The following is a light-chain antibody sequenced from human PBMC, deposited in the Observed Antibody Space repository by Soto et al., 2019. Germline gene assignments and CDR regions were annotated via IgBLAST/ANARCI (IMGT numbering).Light chain of an antibody. CDR1: RASSTW. CDR2: SAS. Sequence: IQMTQSPSSVSASVGDRVTITCQARRASSTWVAWYQQKPGKAPKLLIYSASALKRGVPSRFSGSGSGTDFALTVSSLQPEDLATYYCQQADTFPWTFGQGTKVEIK. J-gene: IGKJ1*01. CDR3: QQADTFPWT. V-gene: IGKV1D-12*01.